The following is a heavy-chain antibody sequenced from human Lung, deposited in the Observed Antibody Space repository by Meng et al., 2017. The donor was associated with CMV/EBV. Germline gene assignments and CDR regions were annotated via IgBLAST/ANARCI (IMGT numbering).Heavy chain of an antibody. CDR3: AKGRSLGYHYYGMGV. CDR2: ISGSGGST. Sequence: GESLKISCAASGFTFSSYAMSWVRQAPGKGLEWVSAISGSGGSTYYADSVKGRFTISRDNSKDTLYLQMNSLRAEDTAVYYCAKGRSLGYHYYGMGVWGQGNXVXVSS. J-gene: IGHJ6*02. D-gene: IGHD3-16*02. CDR1: GFTFSSYA. V-gene: IGHV3-23*01.